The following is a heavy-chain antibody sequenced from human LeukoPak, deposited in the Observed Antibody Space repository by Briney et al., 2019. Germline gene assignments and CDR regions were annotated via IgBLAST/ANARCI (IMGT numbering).Heavy chain of an antibody. Sequence: GGSLRLSCAASGFTFSSYSMNWVRQAPGKGLEWVSSISSSSSYIYNADSVKGRFTISRDNAKNSLYLQMNSLRAEDTAVYYCARDIPRRSSGWEEYFQHWGQGTLVTVSS. CDR2: ISSSSSYI. CDR1: GFTFSSYS. D-gene: IGHD6-19*01. V-gene: IGHV3-21*01. CDR3: ARDIPRRSSGWEEYFQH. J-gene: IGHJ1*01.